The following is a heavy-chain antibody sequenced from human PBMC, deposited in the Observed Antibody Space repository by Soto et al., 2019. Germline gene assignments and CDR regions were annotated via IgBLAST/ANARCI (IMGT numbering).Heavy chain of an antibody. Sequence: PGGSLRLSCAASGFTFSSYAMHWVRQAPGKGLEWVAVISYDGSNKYYADSVKGRFTISRDNSKNTLYLQMNSLRAEDTAVYYCAREEKMVYAYYYYGMDVWGQGTTVTVSS. CDR2: ISYDGSNK. J-gene: IGHJ6*02. V-gene: IGHV3-30-3*01. CDR3: AREEKMVYAYYYYGMDV. CDR1: GFTFSSYA. D-gene: IGHD2-8*01.